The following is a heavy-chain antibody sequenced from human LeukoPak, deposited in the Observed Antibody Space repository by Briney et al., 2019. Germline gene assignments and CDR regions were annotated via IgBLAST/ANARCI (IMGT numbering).Heavy chain of an antibody. V-gene: IGHV3-21*01. CDR1: GFTFSSYS. Sequence: GGSLRLSCAASGFTFSSYSMNWVRQAPGKGLEWVSSISSSSSYIYYADSVKGRFTISRDNAKNSLYLQMNSLRAEDTVVYYCARETGITMVRGVIIRPVFCFDYWGQGTLVTVSS. CDR2: ISSSSSYI. J-gene: IGHJ4*02. CDR3: ARETGITMVRGVIIRPVFCFDY. D-gene: IGHD3-10*01.